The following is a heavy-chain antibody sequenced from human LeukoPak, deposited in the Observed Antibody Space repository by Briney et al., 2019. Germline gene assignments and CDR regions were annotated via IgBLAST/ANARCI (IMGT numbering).Heavy chain of an antibody. V-gene: IGHV4-61*02. CDR2: IYTSGST. J-gene: IGHJ3*02. CDR1: GGSISSGSYY. D-gene: IGHD3-22*01. Sequence: SGTLSLTCTVSGGSISSGSYYWSWIRQPAGKGLEWIGRIYTSGSTNYNPSLKSRVTISVDTSKNQFSLKLSSVTAADTAVYYCARGGITMIVGDAFDIWGQGTMVTVSS. CDR3: ARGGITMIVGDAFDI.